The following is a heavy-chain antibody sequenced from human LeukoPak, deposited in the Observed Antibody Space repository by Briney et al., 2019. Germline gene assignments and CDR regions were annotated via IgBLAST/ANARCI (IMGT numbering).Heavy chain of an antibody. Sequence: SETLSLTCSVSGGSFSSYYWSWIRQPPGKGLEWIGYIHYSGSTNYNPSLKSRVTISVDTSKNQLSLRVRSVIAADTAVYYWARVLSTCFYCGQGTLVTVSS. J-gene: IGHJ4*02. CDR2: IHYSGST. CDR3: ARVLSTCFY. CDR1: GGSFSSYY. V-gene: IGHV4-59*13. D-gene: IGHD1-1*01.